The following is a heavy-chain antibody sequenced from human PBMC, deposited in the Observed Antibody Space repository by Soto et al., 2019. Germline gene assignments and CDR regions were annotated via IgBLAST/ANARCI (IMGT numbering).Heavy chain of an antibody. CDR3: ARGGGVGARIDY. V-gene: IGHV3-23*01. CDR1: GFTFSSYA. D-gene: IGHD3-3*01. CDR2: ISGSGGST. Sequence: GGSLRLSCAASGFTFSSYAMSWVRQAPGKGLEWVSAISGSGGSTYYADSVKGRFTISRDTSKNTLYLQMNSLSAEDKAVDCCARGGGVGARIDYWGQGTLVTVSS. J-gene: IGHJ4*02.